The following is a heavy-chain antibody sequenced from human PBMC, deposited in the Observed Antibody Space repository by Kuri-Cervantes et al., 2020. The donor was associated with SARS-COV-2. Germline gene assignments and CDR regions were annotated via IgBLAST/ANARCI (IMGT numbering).Heavy chain of an antibody. Sequence: GESLKISCAASGFTVSSNYMSWVRQAPGKGLEWVSVIYSGGSTYYADSVKGRFTISRDNSKNTLYLQVNSLRAEDTSVYYCAKDPGTMARGHYYYGMDVWGQGTTVTVSS. CDR2: IYSGGST. CDR1: GFTVSSNY. CDR3: AKDPGTMARGHYYYGMDV. D-gene: IGHD3-10*01. J-gene: IGHJ6*02. V-gene: IGHV3-53*05.